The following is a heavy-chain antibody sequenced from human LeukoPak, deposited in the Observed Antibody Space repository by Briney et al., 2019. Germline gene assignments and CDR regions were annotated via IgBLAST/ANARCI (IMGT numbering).Heavy chain of an antibody. Sequence: GASVKVSCKASGYTFTGYYMHWVRQAPGQGLEWMGWINPNSGGTNYAQKFQGRVTMTRDTSISTAYMELSRLRSDDTAVYYCASLYYGSGSPRGYWGQGTLVTVSS. CDR3: ASLYYGSGSPRGY. CDR1: GYTFTGYY. CDR2: INPNSGGT. D-gene: IGHD3-10*01. J-gene: IGHJ4*02. V-gene: IGHV1-2*02.